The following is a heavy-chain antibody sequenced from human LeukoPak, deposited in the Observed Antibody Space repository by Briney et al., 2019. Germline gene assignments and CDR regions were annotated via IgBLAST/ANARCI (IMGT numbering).Heavy chain of an antibody. D-gene: IGHD5-24*01. Sequence: KKSGPTLVNPTQTLTLTCTFSGFSLSTSGVAVGWIRQPPGKALEWLGLIYWDDDKRYSPSLKSALTTTKDTSKNQVVLTMTNMDPVDTATYYCAHRRDGYNSLDYWGQGTLVTVSS. J-gene: IGHJ4*02. CDR2: IYWDDDK. CDR3: AHRRDGYNSLDY. V-gene: IGHV2-5*02. CDR1: GFSLSTSGVA.